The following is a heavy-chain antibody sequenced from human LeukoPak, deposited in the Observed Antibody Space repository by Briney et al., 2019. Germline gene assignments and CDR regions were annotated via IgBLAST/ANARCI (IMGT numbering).Heavy chain of an antibody. J-gene: IGHJ5*02. V-gene: IGHV3-23*01. CDR2: ISGSGGST. CDR1: GFTFSSYA. D-gene: IGHD5-12*01. CDR3: AKDIGTTRINWFDP. Sequence: GGSLRLSCAASGFTFSSYAMSWVRQAPGKGLEWVSAISGSGGSTYYAGSVKGRFTISRDNSKHTLYLKMNSLRAEDTAVYYCAKDIGTTRINWFDPWGQGTLVTVSS.